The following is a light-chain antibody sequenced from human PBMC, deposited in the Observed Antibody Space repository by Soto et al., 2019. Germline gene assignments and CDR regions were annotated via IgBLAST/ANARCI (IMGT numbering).Light chain of an antibody. CDR3: QNWGTAIHDVL. V-gene: IGLV4-69*01. Sequence: QSVLTQPPSASASLGASVKLTCTLSSGHGTYAIAWHQQQPEKGPRYLMKLNSDGSHSKGDGIPDRFSGSSSGAERHLTISILQSEDEADYYCQNWGTAIHDVLFGGGTKLTVL. J-gene: IGLJ2*01. CDR2: LNSDGSH. CDR1: SGHGTYA.